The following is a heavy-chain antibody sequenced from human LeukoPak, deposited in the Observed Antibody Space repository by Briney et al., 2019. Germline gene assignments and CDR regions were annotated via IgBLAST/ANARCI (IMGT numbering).Heavy chain of an antibody. CDR1: GYTLTELS. D-gene: IGHD3-3*01. CDR2: FDPEDGET. J-gene: IGHJ4*02. V-gene: IGHV1-24*01. CDR3: ATDLEWLKTLDY. Sequence: GASVKVSCKVSGYTLTELSMHWVRQAPGKGLEWMGGFDPEDGETIYAQKFQGRVTMTGDTSTDTAYMELSSLRSEDTAAYYCATDLEWLKTLDYWGQGTLVTVSS.